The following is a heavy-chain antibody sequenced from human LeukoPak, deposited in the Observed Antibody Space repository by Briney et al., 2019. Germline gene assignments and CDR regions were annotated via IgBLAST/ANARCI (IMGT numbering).Heavy chain of an antibody. D-gene: IGHD1-26*01. V-gene: IGHV3-7*01. CDR2: IKQDGSEK. CDR1: GFTFSSYW. CDR3: ARVGATYYYYYMDV. Sequence: GGSLRLSCAASGFTFSSYWMSWVRQAPGKGLEWVANIKQDGSEKYYVDSVKGRFTTSRDNAKNSLYLQMNSLRAEDTAVYYCARVGATYYYYYMDVWGKGTTVTVSS. J-gene: IGHJ6*03.